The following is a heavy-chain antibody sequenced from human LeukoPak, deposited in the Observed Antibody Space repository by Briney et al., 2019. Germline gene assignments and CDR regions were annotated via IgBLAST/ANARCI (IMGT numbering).Heavy chain of an antibody. CDR3: ARVRVPAAMIRRNYFDY. CDR1: GGSFSGYY. CDR2: INHSGST. V-gene: IGHV4-34*01. D-gene: IGHD2-2*01. Sequence: PSETLSLTCAVSGGSFSGYYWTWIRQPPGKGLEWIGEINHSGSTNYNPSLKSRVTISVDTSKNQFSLKLSSVTAADTAVYYCARVRVPAAMIRRNYFDYWGQGTLVTVSS. J-gene: IGHJ4*02.